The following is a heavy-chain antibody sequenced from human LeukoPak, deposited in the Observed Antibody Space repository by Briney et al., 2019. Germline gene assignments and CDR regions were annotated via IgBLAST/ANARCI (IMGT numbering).Heavy chain of an antibody. V-gene: IGHV3-15*01. Sequence: PGGSLRLSCAASGFTFSNAWMSWVRQAPGKGLEWVGRIKSKTDGGTTDYAAPVKGRFTISRDDSKNTLYLQMSSLKTEDTAVYYCTTSACTNGVCYTSVDYWGQGTLVTVSS. CDR1: GFTFSNAW. CDR2: IKSKTDGGTT. J-gene: IGHJ4*02. CDR3: TTSACTNGVCYTSVDY. D-gene: IGHD2-8*01.